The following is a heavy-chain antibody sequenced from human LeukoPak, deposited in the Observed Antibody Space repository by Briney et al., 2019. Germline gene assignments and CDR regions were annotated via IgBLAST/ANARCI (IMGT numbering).Heavy chain of an antibody. V-gene: IGHV4-31*03. J-gene: IGHJ4*02. CDR1: GGSISSGGYY. CDR2: IYYSGST. Sequence: SETLSLTCTVSGGSISSGGYYWSWIRQHPGKGLEWIGYIYYSGSTYYNPSLKSRVTISVDTSKNQFSLKLSSVTAADTAVYYCARYLTSCSYFDYWGQGTLVTVPS. CDR3: ARYLTSCSYFDY. D-gene: IGHD2-2*01.